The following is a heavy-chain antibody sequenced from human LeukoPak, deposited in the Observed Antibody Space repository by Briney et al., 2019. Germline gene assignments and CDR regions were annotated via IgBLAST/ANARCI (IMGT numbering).Heavy chain of an antibody. CDR1: GGSISSGGYS. J-gene: IGHJ4*02. V-gene: IGHV4-30-2*01. CDR2: IYHSGST. Sequence: SETLSLTCAVSGGSISSGGYSWSWIRQPPGKGLEWIGYIYHSGSTYYNPSLKSRVTISVDRSKNQFSLKLSSVTAADTAVYYCARGPPVAGEFDYWGQGTLVTVSS. D-gene: IGHD6-19*01. CDR3: ARGPPVAGEFDY.